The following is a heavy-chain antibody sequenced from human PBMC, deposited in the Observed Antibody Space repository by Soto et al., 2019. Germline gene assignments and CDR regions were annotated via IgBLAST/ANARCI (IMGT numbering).Heavy chain of an antibody. Sequence: QVQLVQSGAEVKKPGSSMKVSCKSSGGTLGTYDITWVRQAPGQGLEWMGGIMAFIGSTKYAQKFQGRVTITADTSIDTVYMELNSLTSEDTAVYYCARAGFSSSARFDHWGQGTVVTVSS. CDR2: IMAFIGST. D-gene: IGHD6-6*01. J-gene: IGHJ4*02. CDR1: GGTLGTYD. V-gene: IGHV1-69*06. CDR3: ARAGFSSSARFDH.